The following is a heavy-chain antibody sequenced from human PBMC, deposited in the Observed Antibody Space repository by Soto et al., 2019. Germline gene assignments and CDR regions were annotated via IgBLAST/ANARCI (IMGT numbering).Heavy chain of an antibody. J-gene: IGHJ4*02. V-gene: IGHV3-11*05. CDR3: VGDNGGTFDY. Sequence: QVQLVESGGGLVKPGGSLRLSCAASGFTFSDYYMGWIRQAPGKGLEWVSYISSSTTSTNYADSMKGRLTISRDNAKNSLYLQMNSLRAEDTAVYYCVGDNGGTFDYWGQGTLVTVSS. D-gene: IGHD2-8*01. CDR1: GFTFSDYY. CDR2: ISSSTTST.